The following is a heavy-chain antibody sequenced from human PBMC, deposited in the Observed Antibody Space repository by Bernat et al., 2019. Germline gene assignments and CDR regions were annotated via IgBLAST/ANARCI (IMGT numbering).Heavy chain of an antibody. V-gene: IGHV1-69*01. J-gene: IGHJ6*02. D-gene: IGHD2-15*01. CDR1: GGTFSSYA. CDR2: ISPIFGTA. CDR3: ARVPRGCSGGSCYSSPDYYGMDV. Sequence: QVQLVQSGAEVKKPGSSVKVSCKASGGTFSSYAISWVRQAPGQGLEWMGGISPIFGTANYAQKFPGRVTIPAAESTSTAYMELSSLRSEDTAMYYCARVPRGCSGGSCYSSPDYYGMDVWGQGTTVTVSS.